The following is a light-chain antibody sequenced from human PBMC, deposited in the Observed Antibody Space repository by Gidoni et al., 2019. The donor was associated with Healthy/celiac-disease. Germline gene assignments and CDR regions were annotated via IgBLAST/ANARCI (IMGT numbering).Light chain of an antibody. CDR1: QSLLHSKGYNY. CDR3: MQALQTPWT. J-gene: IGKJ1*01. CDR2: LGS. Sequence: IVMTQSPLSLPVTPGEPASISCRSSQSLLHSKGYNYLDWYLQKPGQSPQLLIYLGSNRASGVPDRFSGSGSGTDFTLKISRVEDEDVGVYYCMQALQTPWTFXQXTKVEIK. V-gene: IGKV2-28*01.